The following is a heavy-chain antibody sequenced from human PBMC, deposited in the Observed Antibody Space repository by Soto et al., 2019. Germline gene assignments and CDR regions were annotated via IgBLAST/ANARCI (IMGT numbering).Heavy chain of an antibody. V-gene: IGHV4-34*01. Sequence: PSETLSLTCAVYGGSFSGYYWSWIRQPPGKGLEWIGEINHSGTTNYNPSLKSRVTISIDTSKNQFSLKLDSVTAADTAVYYCARQHSSARLHFDSWGPGTLVTVSS. CDR1: GGSFSGYY. D-gene: IGHD6-19*01. J-gene: IGHJ4*02. CDR2: INHSGTT. CDR3: ARQHSSARLHFDS.